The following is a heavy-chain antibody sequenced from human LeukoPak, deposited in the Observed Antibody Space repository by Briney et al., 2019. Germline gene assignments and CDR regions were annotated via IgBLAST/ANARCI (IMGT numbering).Heavy chain of an antibody. Sequence: ASVKVPCKASGYTFTSYDINWVRQATAQGLEWMGWMNPNSGNTGYAQKFQGRVAITRNTSISTAYMELSSLRSEDTAVYYCARTQTLYGGNSALGYWGQGTLVTVSS. J-gene: IGHJ4*02. D-gene: IGHD4-23*01. CDR1: GYTFTSYD. V-gene: IGHV1-8*01. CDR2: MNPNSGNT. CDR3: ARTQTLYGGNSALGY.